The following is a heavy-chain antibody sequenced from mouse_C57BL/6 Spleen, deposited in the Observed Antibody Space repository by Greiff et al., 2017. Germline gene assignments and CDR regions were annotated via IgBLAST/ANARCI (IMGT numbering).Heavy chain of an antibody. Sequence: LVESGAELARPGASVKMSCKASGYTFTSYTMHWVKQRPGQGLEWIGYINPSSGYTKYNQKFKDKATLTADKSSSTAYMQLSSLTSEDSAVYYCARSDGYYDYAMDYWGQGTSVTVSS. CDR1: GYTFTSYT. CDR2: INPSSGYT. J-gene: IGHJ4*01. D-gene: IGHD2-3*01. CDR3: ARSDGYYDYAMDY. V-gene: IGHV1-4*01.